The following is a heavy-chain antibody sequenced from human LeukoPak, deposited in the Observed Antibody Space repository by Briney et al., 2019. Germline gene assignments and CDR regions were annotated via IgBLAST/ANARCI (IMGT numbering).Heavy chain of an antibody. D-gene: IGHD2-15*01. Sequence: PGGSLRLSCAASGFTFSSYSMNWVRQAPGKGLEWVSSISSSSSYIYYADSVKGRFTISRDNAKNSLYLQMNSLRAEDTAVYYCARAGSSGGYYFDYWGQGTLVTVSS. CDR3: ARAGSSGGYYFDY. V-gene: IGHV3-21*01. CDR1: GFTFSSYS. CDR2: ISSSSSYI. J-gene: IGHJ4*02.